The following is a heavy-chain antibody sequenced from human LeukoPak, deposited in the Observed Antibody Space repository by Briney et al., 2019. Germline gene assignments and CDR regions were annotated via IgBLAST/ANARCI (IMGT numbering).Heavy chain of an antibody. V-gene: IGHV3-7*01. CDR3: TRDPTTLDGSKIMATNH. J-gene: IGHJ4*02. CDR2: IKQDGSEK. D-gene: IGHD5-12*01. CDR1: GFIFSNYW. Sequence: GGSLRLSCGASGFIFSNYWMSWVRQAPGRGLEWVANIKQDGSEKYYVDSVKGRFTISRDNAKKSLYLQMNSLRAEDTAVYYCTRDPTTLDGSKIMATNHWGQGTLVTVSS.